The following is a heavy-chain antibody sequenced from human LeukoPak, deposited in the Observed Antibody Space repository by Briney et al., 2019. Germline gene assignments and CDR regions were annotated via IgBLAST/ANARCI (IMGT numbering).Heavy chain of an antibody. D-gene: IGHD3-10*01. CDR3: ARSGFGSGVSFDL. V-gene: IGHV1-8*02. J-gene: IGHJ5*02. Sequence: ASVKVSCKASGYTLTGYYIHWVRQATGQGLEWMGWMNPNSGDTGYPQEFQGRVTMTRSTSITTAYMELSSLISEDTAVYYCARSGFGSGVSFDLWGQGTLSPSPQ. CDR1: GYTLTGYY. CDR2: MNPNSGDT.